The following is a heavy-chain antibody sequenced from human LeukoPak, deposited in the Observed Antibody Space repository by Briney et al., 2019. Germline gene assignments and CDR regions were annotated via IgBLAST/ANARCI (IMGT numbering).Heavy chain of an antibody. J-gene: IGHJ4*02. D-gene: IGHD6-19*01. V-gene: IGHV4-59*12. CDR3: ARGQKTYPHSSGWYRPFSFDY. CDR2: IYYSGST. Sequence: KPSETLSLTCTVSGGSISSYYWSWIRQPPGKGLEWIGYIYYSGSTNYNPSLKSRVTISVDTSKNQFSLKLSSVTAADTAVYYCARGQKTYPHSSGWYRPFSFDYWGQGTLVTVSS. CDR1: GGSISSYY.